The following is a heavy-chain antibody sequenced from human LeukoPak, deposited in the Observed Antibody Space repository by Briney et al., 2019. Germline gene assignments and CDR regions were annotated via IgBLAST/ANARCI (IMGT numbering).Heavy chain of an antibody. CDR3: ARRGGVGATTRTDY. D-gene: IGHD1-26*01. V-gene: IGHV3-7*01. J-gene: IGHJ4*02. CDR1: GFMISSYW. Sequence: GGSLRLSCSASGFMISSYWMTWVRQAPGKGLEWVANIKPDGTEKYYVDSVKGRFTISRDNDKNSMFLQMNSLRVEDTAVYYWARRGGVGATTRTDYWGQGTLVTVSS. CDR2: IKPDGTEK.